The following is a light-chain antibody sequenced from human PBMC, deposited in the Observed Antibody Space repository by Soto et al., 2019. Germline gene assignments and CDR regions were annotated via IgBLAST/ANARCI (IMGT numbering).Light chain of an antibody. Sequence: NFMLTQPHSVSESPGKTVTISCTRGSGSIASNYVQWYQQRPGSAPTAVMYEDNERASGVPDRFSGSIDSSANSASLIISGLKTEDEADYYCQSYDSSTVVFGGGTKLTVL. CDR1: SGSIASNY. CDR2: EDN. V-gene: IGLV6-57*04. CDR3: QSYDSSTVV. J-gene: IGLJ2*01.